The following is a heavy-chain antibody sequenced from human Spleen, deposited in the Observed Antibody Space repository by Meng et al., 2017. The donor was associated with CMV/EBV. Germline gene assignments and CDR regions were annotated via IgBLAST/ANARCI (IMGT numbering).Heavy chain of an antibody. CDR2: IYYSGST. CDR1: VGSFSISSYY. D-gene: IGHD5-18*01. V-gene: IGHV4-39*01. CDR3: ARRDTADDPFDI. Sequence: AETLSLTCTVSVGSFSISSYYWGWIRQPPGKGLEWIGDIYYSGSTYYNPSLKSRVTISVDTPKNQFPLKLTSVTAAETAVYYCARRDTADDPFDIWGQGTMVTVSS. J-gene: IGHJ3*02.